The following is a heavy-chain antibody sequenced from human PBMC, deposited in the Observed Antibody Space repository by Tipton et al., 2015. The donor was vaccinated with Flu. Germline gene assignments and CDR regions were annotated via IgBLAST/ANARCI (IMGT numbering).Heavy chain of an antibody. D-gene: IGHD3-10*01. CDR1: GFTFSSFA. J-gene: IGHJ5*02. CDR2: ISYDGINK. Sequence: SLRLSCAASGFTFSSFAMHWVRQAPGKGLEWVAVISYDGINKYYTDSVKGRFTISRDNSKSTVFLQMSSLRGDDTAVYYCARDGFYHGLGRSLGYFDPWGQGTLVTVSS. CDR3: ARDGFYHGLGRSLGYFDP. V-gene: IGHV3-30*04.